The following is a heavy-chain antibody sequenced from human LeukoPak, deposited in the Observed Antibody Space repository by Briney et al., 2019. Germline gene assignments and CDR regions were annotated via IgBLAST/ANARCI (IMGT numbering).Heavy chain of an antibody. Sequence: KPSETLSLTCAVYGGSFSGYYWSWIRQPPGKGLEWIGEINHSGSTNYNPSLKSRVTISVDTSKNQFSLKLSSVTAADTAVYYCARVYYAFDIWGQGTMVTVSS. D-gene: IGHD2-8*01. CDR2: INHSGST. J-gene: IGHJ3*02. V-gene: IGHV4-34*01. CDR3: ARVYYAFDI. CDR1: GGSFSGYY.